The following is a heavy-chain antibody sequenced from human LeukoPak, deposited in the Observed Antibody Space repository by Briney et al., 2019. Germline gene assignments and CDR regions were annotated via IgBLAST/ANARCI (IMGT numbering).Heavy chain of an antibody. D-gene: IGHD3-22*01. CDR2: IYYSGST. V-gene: IGHV4-59*01. CDR3: ARVKMIASYYYYGMDV. CDR1: GGSISSYY. J-gene: IGHJ6*02. Sequence: SETLSLTCTVSGGSISSYYWSWIRQPPGKGLEWIGYIYYSGSTNYNPSLKSRVTISVDTSKNQFSLKLSPVTAADTAVYYCARVKMIASYYYYGMDVWGQGTTVTVSS.